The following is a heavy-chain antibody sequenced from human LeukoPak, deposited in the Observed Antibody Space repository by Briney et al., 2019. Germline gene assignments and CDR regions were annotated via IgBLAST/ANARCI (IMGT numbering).Heavy chain of an antibody. CDR2: ISGSGGST. J-gene: IGHJ4*02. CDR1: GFTFSSYA. Sequence: GGSLRLSCAASGFTFSSYAMSWVRQAPGKGLEWVSAISGSGGSTYYADSVKGRFTISRDNSKDTLYLQMNSLRAEDTAVYYCAESYYYGSGSYYNFDYWGQGTLVTVSS. V-gene: IGHV3-23*01. D-gene: IGHD3-10*01. CDR3: AESYYYGSGSYYNFDY.